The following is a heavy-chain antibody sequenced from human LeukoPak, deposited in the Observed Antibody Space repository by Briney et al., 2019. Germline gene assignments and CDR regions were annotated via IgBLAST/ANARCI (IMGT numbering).Heavy chain of an antibody. J-gene: IGHJ5*01. Sequence: GGSLRLTCAASGFTFSSYGMHWVRQAPGKGLEWVAFIRHDGSNKYYADSVKGRFTISRDNAKNSLFLQMNSLRVEDTAVYYCAREGATARYSWFDPWGQGNLVHVSS. CDR3: AREGATARYSWFDP. V-gene: IGHV3-30*02. CDR2: IRHDGSNK. CDR1: GFTFSSYG. D-gene: IGHD1-26*01.